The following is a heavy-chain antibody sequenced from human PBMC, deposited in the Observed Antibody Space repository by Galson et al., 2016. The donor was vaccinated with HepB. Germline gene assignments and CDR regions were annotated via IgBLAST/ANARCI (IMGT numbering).Heavy chain of an antibody. CDR2: IIPIFGTA. D-gene: IGHD6-13*01. CDR1: GGTFSSYA. CDR3: ARLSPNPALPAAGVRSFYHMDV. V-gene: IGHV1-69*13. J-gene: IGHJ6*03. Sequence: SVKVSCKASGGTFSSYAISWLRQAPGQGLEWMGGIIPIFGTADYAQKFKGRVTIYSDESTSTAYMELSSLRSDDTAVYYCARLSPNPALPAAGVRSFYHMDVWGKGTTVTVSS.